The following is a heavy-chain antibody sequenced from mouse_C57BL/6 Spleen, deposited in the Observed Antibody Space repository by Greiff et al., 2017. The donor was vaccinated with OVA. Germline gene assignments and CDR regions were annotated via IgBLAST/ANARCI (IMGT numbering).Heavy chain of an antibody. V-gene: IGHV1-50*01. Sequence: QVQLQQPGAELVKPGASVKLSCKASGYTFTSYWMQWVKQRPGQGLEWIGEIDPSDSYTNYNQKFKGKATLTVDTSSSTAYMQLSSLTSEDSAVYYCARSGQLGPFDYWGQGTTLTVSS. D-gene: IGHD4-1*02. CDR1: GYTFTSYW. CDR3: ARSGQLGPFDY. CDR2: IDPSDSYT. J-gene: IGHJ2*01.